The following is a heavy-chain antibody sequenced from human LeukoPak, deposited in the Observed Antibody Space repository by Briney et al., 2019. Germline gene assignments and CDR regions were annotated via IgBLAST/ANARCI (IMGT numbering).Heavy chain of an antibody. CDR1: GYTFTGYY. V-gene: IGHV1-46*01. Sequence: ASVKVSCKASGYTFTGYYMHWVRQAPGQGLEWMGIINPSGGSTSYAQKFQGRVTMTRDTSTSTVYMELSSLRSEDTAVYYCARAYCGGDCYSGYYYYYYMDVWGKGTTVTISS. J-gene: IGHJ6*03. CDR3: ARAYCGGDCYSGYYYYYYMDV. CDR2: INPSGGST. D-gene: IGHD2-21*02.